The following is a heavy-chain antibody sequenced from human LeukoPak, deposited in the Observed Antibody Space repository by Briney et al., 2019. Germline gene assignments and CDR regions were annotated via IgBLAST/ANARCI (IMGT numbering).Heavy chain of an antibody. V-gene: IGHV3-30*04. J-gene: IGHJ6*03. CDR1: GFIFSSYA. Sequence: GGSLRLSCSASGFIFSSYAMHWVRQAPGKGLEWVALISYDGDTKYFADSVKGRFTVSRDNSKNTLYLQMNSLRAEDTAVYYCARVVPPYGSGSRYYYMDVWGKGTTVTVSS. D-gene: IGHD3-10*01. CDR2: ISYDGDTK. CDR3: ARVVPPYGSGSRYYYMDV.